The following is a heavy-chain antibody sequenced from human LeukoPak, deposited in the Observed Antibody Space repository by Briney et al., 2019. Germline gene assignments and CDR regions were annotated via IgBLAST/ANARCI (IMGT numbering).Heavy chain of an antibody. V-gene: IGHV3-21*01. J-gene: IGHJ4*02. D-gene: IGHD3-10*01. CDR2: ISSSSSYI. CDR3: ARVPGFYFDY. CDR1: GFTFSSYS. Sequence: PGGSLRLSCAASGFTFSSYSMNWVRQAPGKGLEWVSSISSSSSYIYYADSVKGRFTISRDNTKNSLYLQMNSLRAEDTAVYYCARVPGFYFDYWGQGTLVTVSS.